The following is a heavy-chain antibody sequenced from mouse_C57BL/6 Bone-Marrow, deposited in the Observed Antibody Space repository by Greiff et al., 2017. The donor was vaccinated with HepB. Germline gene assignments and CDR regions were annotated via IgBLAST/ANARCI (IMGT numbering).Heavy chain of an antibody. CDR2: INPGSGGT. Sequence: VQVVESGAELVRPGTSVKVSCKASGYAFTNYLIEWVKQRPGQGLEWIGVINPGSGGTNYNEKFKGKATLTADKSSSTAYMQLSSLTSEDSAVYFCARGCYYAMDYWGQGTSVTVSS. V-gene: IGHV1-54*01. CDR3: ARGCYYAMDY. CDR1: GYAFTNYL. J-gene: IGHJ4*01.